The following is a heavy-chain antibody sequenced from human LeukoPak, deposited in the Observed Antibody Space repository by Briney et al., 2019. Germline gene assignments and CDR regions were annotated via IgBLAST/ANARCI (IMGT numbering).Heavy chain of an antibody. D-gene: IGHD3-9*01. J-gene: IGHJ4*02. Sequence: GGSLRLSCAASGFTFSSYGMHWVGQAPGKGLDGVAVMSFDGSHTYYADSVKGRFTISRDNSKNTLYLQMNSLRAEDTAVYYCAKERVDWRYFDYWGQGTLVTVSS. V-gene: IGHV3-30*18. CDR3: AKERVDWRYFDY. CDR2: MSFDGSHT. CDR1: GFTFSSYG.